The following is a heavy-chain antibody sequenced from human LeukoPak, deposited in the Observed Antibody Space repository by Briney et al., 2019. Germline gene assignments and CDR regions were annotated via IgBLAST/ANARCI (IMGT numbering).Heavy chain of an antibody. V-gene: IGHV4-39*07. Sequence: SETLSLTCAVSGGSISSNSYYWGWIRQPPGKGLEWIGSIYYSGSTYYNPSLKSRVTISVDTSKNQFSLKVSSVTAADTAVYYCARVLLSWGPDYWGQGTLVTVSS. CDR1: GGSISSNSYY. J-gene: IGHJ4*02. D-gene: IGHD2/OR15-2a*01. CDR2: IYYSGST. CDR3: ARVLLSWGPDY.